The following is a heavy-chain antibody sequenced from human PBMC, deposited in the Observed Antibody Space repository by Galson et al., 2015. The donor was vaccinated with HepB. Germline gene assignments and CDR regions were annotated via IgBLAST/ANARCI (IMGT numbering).Heavy chain of an antibody. CDR2: INSDGSST. D-gene: IGHD3-3*01. CDR3: ASYYDFWSGYAAFDY. J-gene: IGHJ4*02. V-gene: IGHV3-74*01. Sequence: SLRLSCAASGFTFSSYWMHWVRQAPGKGLVWVSRINSDGSSTSYADSVKGRFTISRDNAKNTLYLQMNSLRAEDTAVYYCASYYDFWSGYAAFDYWGQGTLVTVSS. CDR1: GFTFSSYW.